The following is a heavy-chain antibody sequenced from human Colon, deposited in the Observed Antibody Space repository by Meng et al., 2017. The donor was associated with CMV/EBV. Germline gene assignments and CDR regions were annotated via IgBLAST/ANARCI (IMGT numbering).Heavy chain of an antibody. Sequence: SVKVSYKASGGTFSSYTISWVRQAPGQGLEWMGRIIPILGIANYAQKFQGRVTITADKSTSTAYMELSSLRSEDTAVYYCARAGCSSTSSCWDWGQGTLVTVSS. CDR1: GGTFSSYT. CDR2: IIPILGIA. V-gene: IGHV1-69*02. D-gene: IGHD2-2*01. CDR3: ARAGCSSTSSCWD. J-gene: IGHJ4*02.